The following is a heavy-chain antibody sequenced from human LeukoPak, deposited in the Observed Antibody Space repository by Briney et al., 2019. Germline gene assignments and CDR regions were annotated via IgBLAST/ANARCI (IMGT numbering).Heavy chain of an antibody. CDR2: IYPGDSDT. CDR3: ARQSGSYSFDFDY. V-gene: IGHV5-51*01. CDR1: GYSFTSYW. J-gene: IGHJ4*02. Sequence: GESLKISCKGSGYSFTSYWIGWVRQMPGKGLEWMGIIYPGDSDTRYSPSFQGQVTISADKSISTAYLQWSSLKASDTAIYYRARQSGSYSFDFDYWGQGTLVTVSS. D-gene: IGHD1-26*01.